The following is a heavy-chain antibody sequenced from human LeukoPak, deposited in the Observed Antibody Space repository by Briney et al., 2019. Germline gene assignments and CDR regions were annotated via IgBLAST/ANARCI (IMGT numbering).Heavy chain of an antibody. V-gene: IGHV3-11*01. J-gene: IGHJ4*02. Sequence: GGSLRLSCAVSAFTFSDNYMTWIRHAPGKGLESVSYISPSGTDISYADSVKGRFTISRDNAKNSLYLQMNSLRAEDTAVYYCSRDPRNLDYWGQGTLVTVSS. CDR1: AFTFSDNY. CDR2: ISPSGTDI. D-gene: IGHD1-14*01. CDR3: SRDPRNLDY.